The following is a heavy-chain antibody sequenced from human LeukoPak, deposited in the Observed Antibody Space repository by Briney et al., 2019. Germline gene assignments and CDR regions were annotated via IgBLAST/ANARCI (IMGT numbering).Heavy chain of an antibody. J-gene: IGHJ6*03. D-gene: IGHD3-16*01. Sequence: ASETLSLTCTVSGGSINTYYWSWIRQPPGKGLEWIGSIYYSGSTYYNPSLKSRVTISVDTSKNQFSLKLSSVTAADTAVYYCARSPGWGFYYYYYMDVWGKGTTVTVSS. CDR1: GGSINTYY. V-gene: IGHV4-59*12. CDR2: IYYSGST. CDR3: ARSPGWGFYYYYYMDV.